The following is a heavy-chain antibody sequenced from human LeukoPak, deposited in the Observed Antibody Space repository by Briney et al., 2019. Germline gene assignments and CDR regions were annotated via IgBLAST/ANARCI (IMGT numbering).Heavy chain of an antibody. CDR1: GFTFSSYW. CDR3: AREFEYAKFDY. J-gene: IGHJ4*02. V-gene: IGHV3-7*01. D-gene: IGHD2/OR15-2a*01. CDR2: IKQDGGGK. Sequence: GGSLRLSCAASGFTFSSYWMSWVRRAPGKGLEWVAYIKQDGGGKYYVESVKGRFTISRDTAKNSLYLQMNSLRAEDTAVYYCAREFEYAKFDYWGQGTLVTVSS.